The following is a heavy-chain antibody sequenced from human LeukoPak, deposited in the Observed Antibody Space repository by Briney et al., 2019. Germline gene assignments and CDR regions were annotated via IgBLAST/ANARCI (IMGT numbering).Heavy chain of an antibody. CDR2: ISGTSSYI. D-gene: IGHD7-27*01. CDR3: GRAGDY. J-gene: IGHJ4*02. Sequence: PGGSLRLSCAASGFTFSNYYMNWVRQAPGKGLEWISSISGTSSYIFYADSLKGRFIVSRDNAKNSSFLQMNSLRAEDTAVYYCGRAGDYWGQGTLVTVSS. V-gene: IGHV3-21*06. CDR1: GFTFSNYY.